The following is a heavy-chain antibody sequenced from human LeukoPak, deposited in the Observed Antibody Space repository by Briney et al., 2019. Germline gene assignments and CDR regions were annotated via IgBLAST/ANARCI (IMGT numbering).Heavy chain of an antibody. V-gene: IGHV1-69*05. J-gene: IGHJ4*02. Sequence: SVKVSCKTSGGTFSSYGISWVRQAPGQGLEWMGRIIPIFDTTTYAQKFQGRVTFTTDESTSTAYMELSSLRSEDTAVYYCARGVVDTAVDTSMDYWGQGTLVTVSS. CDR2: IIPIFDTT. CDR1: GGTFSSYG. CDR3: ARGVVDTAVDTSMDY. D-gene: IGHD5-18*01.